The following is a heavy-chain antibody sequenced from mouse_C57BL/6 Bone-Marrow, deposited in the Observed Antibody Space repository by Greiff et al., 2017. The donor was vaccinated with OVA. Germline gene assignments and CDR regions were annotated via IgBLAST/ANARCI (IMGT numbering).Heavy chain of an antibody. CDR2: INPNNGGT. CDR3: ASTTVVYFDY. Sequence: EVKLQESGPELVKPGASVKMSCKASGYTFTDYNMHWVKQSHGKSLEWIGYINPNNGGTSYNQKFKGKATLTVNKSSSTAYMELRSLTSEDSAVYYCASTTVVYFDYWGQGTTLTVSS. D-gene: IGHD1-1*01. V-gene: IGHV1-22*01. J-gene: IGHJ2*01. CDR1: GYTFTDYN.